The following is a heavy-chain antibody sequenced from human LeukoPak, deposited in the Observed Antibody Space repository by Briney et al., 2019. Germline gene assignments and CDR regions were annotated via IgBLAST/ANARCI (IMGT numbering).Heavy chain of an antibody. CDR2: IHTTGNI. CDR3: ARGPGSGWHFDY. J-gene: IGHJ4*02. V-gene: IGHV4-4*07. Sequence: SETLSLTCTVSGGPISSYYWSWIRQPAGKGLEWIGRIHTTGNINYNPSLKSRVTMSVDTSKNQFSLKLSSVTAADTAVYYCARGPGSGWHFDYWGQGTLVTVSS. CDR1: GGPISSYY. D-gene: IGHD6-19*01.